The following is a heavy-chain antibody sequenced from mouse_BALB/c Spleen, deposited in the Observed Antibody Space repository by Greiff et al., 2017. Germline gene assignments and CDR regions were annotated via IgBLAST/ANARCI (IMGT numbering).Heavy chain of an antibody. V-gene: IGHV3-2*02. CDR2: ISYSGST. CDR3: ARLDYYAMDY. CDR1: GYSITSDYA. Sequence: EVQLVESGPGLVKPSQSLSLTCTVTGYSITSDYAWNWIRQFPGNKLEWMGYISYSGSTSYNPSLKSRISITRDTSKNQFFLQLNSVTTEDTATYYCARLDYYAMDYWGQGTSVTVSS. J-gene: IGHJ4*01.